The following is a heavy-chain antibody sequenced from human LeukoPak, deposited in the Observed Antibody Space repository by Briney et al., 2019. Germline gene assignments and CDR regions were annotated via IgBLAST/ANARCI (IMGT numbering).Heavy chain of an antibody. Sequence: EPGGSLRLSCAASGFTFSSYSMNWVRQAPGKGLEWVSPISSSSSYIYYADSVKGRFTISRDNAKNSLYLQMNSLRAEDTAVYYCARVSDWDDAFDIWGQGTRVTVSS. CDR3: ARVSDWDDAFDI. V-gene: IGHV3-21*01. CDR1: GFTFSSYS. J-gene: IGHJ3*02. CDR2: ISSSSSYI. D-gene: IGHD3-9*01.